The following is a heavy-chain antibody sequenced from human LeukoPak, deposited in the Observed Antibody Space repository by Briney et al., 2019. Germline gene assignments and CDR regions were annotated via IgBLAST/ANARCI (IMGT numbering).Heavy chain of an antibody. CDR1: GYTFASYY. D-gene: IGHD1-26*01. J-gene: IGHJ4*02. CDR3: ARDSTPTYYSRTYYFEY. Sequence: GASVKVSCKASGYTFASYYMHWVRQAPGQGLEWMGIINPSGGTTTYAQKFQGRVTMTRDTSTSTVYMELSSLRSEDTAVYYCARDSTPTYYSRTYYFEYWGQGTLVTVSS. V-gene: IGHV1-46*01. CDR2: INPSGGTT.